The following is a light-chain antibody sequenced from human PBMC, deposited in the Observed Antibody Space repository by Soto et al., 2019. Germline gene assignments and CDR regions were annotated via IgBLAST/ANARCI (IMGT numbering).Light chain of an antibody. J-gene: IGKJ1*01. Sequence: DIVMTQSPDSLAVSLGERATINCKSSQSILYSSNNKNYLAWYQQKPGQPPKLLIYWASTRESGVPDRFSGSGSGTDFTITISSLQAGDVAVYCCQQYYDAPQTFGQGTKVEIK. V-gene: IGKV4-1*01. CDR1: QSILYSSNNKNY. CDR3: QQYYDAPQT. CDR2: WAS.